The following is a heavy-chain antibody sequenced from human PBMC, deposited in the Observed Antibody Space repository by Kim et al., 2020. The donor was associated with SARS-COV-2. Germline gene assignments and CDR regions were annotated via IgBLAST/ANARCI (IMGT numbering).Heavy chain of an antibody. D-gene: IGHD3-10*01. CDR2: INAGNGNT. V-gene: IGHV1-3*01. Sequence: ASVKVSCKASGYTFTSYAMHWVRQAPGQRLEWMGWINAGNGNTKYSQKFQGRVTITRDTSASTAYMELSSLRSEDTAVYYCALSEGITMVRGAVFVLDWFDPWGQGTLVTVSS. J-gene: IGHJ5*02. CDR1: GYTFTSYA. CDR3: ALSEGITMVRGAVFVLDWFDP.